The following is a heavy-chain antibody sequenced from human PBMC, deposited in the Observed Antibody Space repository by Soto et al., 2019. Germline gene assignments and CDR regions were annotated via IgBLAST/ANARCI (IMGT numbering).Heavy chain of an antibody. Sequence: SETLSLTCTVSGGSICSGGDYWSWIRQPPGKGLDWIGYIHSSGYTNYNPSLKSRVVMSTDTSKNLFSLKLSSVTAADTAVYYCAKKSAAFWLDPWGQGTLVTVSS. D-gene: IGHD6-25*01. CDR3: AKKSAAFWLDP. CDR1: GGSICSGGDY. J-gene: IGHJ5*02. V-gene: IGHV4-61*08. CDR2: IHSSGYT.